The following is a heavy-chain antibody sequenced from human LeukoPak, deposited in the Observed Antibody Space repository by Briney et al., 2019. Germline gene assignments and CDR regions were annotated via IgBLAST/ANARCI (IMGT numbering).Heavy chain of an antibody. Sequence: GGSLRLSCAASGFTLSTYWMSWVRQAPGKGLEWVANIKQDGSEIYYVDSVKGRFTISRDNAKNSLYLQMNSLRAEDTAVYYCARDKVVGATIFDYWGQGTLVTASS. CDR1: GFTLSTYW. J-gene: IGHJ4*02. CDR2: IKQDGSEI. CDR3: ARDKVVGATIFDY. D-gene: IGHD1-26*01. V-gene: IGHV3-7*03.